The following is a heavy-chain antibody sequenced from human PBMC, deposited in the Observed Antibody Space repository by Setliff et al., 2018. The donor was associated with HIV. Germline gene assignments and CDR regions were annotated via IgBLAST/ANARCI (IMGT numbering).Heavy chain of an antibody. CDR3: WYSERRQWLDY. CDR2: IKANTDGGTT. D-gene: IGHD1-26*01. V-gene: IGHV3-15*01. J-gene: IGHJ4*02. CDR1: GDTLSIHP. Sequence: SCKASGDTLSIHPISWVRQAPGKGLDWVGRIKANTDGGTTDYAAPVRGRFTISRDDSENTLYLQMNSLKSEDTAVYYCWYSERRQWLDYWGQGTLVTV.